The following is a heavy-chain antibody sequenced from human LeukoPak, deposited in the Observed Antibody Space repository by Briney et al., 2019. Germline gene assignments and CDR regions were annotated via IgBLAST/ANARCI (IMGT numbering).Heavy chain of an antibody. CDR3: ARTIVGARGLAFDI. CDR2: IYYSGST. Sequence: SETLSLTCTVSGGSISSYYWSWIRQPPGKGLEWIGYIYYSGSTNYNPSLKSRVTISVDTSKSQFSLKLSSVTAADTAVYYCARTIVGARGLAFDIWGQGTMVTVSS. J-gene: IGHJ3*02. CDR1: GGSISSYY. V-gene: IGHV4-59*08. D-gene: IGHD1-26*01.